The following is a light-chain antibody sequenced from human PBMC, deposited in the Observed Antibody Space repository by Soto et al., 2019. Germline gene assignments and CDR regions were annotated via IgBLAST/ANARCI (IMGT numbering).Light chain of an antibody. J-gene: IGKJ1*01. Sequence: DIRMTQSPSTLSASVGDSVTITCRASQKVSPWLAWYQQKAGQAPKLLIYDVSALKRGVPPRFSGSGSGTEFTLTISSLQPDDFETYYCQQYDSYWGTFGQGTKVDIK. CDR2: DVS. CDR3: QQYDSYWGT. V-gene: IGKV1-5*01. CDR1: QKVSPW.